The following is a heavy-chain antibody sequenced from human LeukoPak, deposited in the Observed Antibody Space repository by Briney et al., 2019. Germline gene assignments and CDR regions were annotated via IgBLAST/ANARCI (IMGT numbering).Heavy chain of an antibody. V-gene: IGHV3-43*02. J-gene: IGHJ4*02. CDR1: GFTFDDYA. CDR2: ISGDGGST. CDR3: AKGQYYDILTGYFDY. Sequence: GGSLRLSCAASGFTFDDYAMHWVRQAPGKGLEWVSLISGDGGSTYYADSVKGRFTISGDNSKNSLYLQMNSLRTGDTALYYCAKGQYYDILTGYFDYWGQGTLVTVSS. D-gene: IGHD3-9*01.